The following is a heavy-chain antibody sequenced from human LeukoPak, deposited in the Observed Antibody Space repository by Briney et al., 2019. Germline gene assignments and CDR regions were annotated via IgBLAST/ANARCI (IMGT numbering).Heavy chain of an antibody. CDR3: ARSAYSSGWYRFAIDY. J-gene: IGHJ4*02. V-gene: IGHV3-23*01. CDR1: GFTFTSYA. CDR2: ISGGGETT. Sequence: GGSLRLSCAASGFTFTSYAMSWVRQAPRKGLEWVSAISGGGETTDYADSVKGRFTISRDNSENTLYLQMNSLRADDTALYYCARSAYSSGWYRFAIDYWGQGTLVIVSS. D-gene: IGHD6-19*01.